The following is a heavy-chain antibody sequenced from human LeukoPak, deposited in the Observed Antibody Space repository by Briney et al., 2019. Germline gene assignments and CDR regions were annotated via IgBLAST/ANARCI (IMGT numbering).Heavy chain of an antibody. CDR1: GGSISSGGYS. CDR3: ARGDAFDI. CDR2: IYHSGST. J-gene: IGHJ3*02. Sequence: PSQTLSLTCAVSGGSISSGGYSWSWIRQPPGKGLEWIGYIYHSGSTYCNPSLKSRVTISVDRSKNQFSLKLSSVTAADTAVYYCARGDAFDIWGQGTMVTVSS. V-gene: IGHV4-30-2*01.